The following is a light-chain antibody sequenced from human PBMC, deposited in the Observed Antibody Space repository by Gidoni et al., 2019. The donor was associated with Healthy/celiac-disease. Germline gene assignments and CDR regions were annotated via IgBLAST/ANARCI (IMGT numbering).Light chain of an antibody. CDR1: QSVSRN. Sequence: EIVMTPSPATLSVSPGERATLSCRASQSVSRNLAWYQQKPGPAPRLLIYGASARATGIPARFSGSVSGTEFTLTISSLQSEDFAVYYCQQYSNWPTFGGGTKVEIK. J-gene: IGKJ4*01. CDR3: QQYSNWPT. V-gene: IGKV3-15*01. CDR2: GAS.